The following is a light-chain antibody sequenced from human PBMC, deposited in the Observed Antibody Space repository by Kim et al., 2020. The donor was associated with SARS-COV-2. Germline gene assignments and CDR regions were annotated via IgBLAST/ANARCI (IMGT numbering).Light chain of an antibody. CDR2: GAA. V-gene: IGKV3-15*01. J-gene: IGKJ4*01. Sequence: PGERATRACRASQGVGSKLDWYQQKPGQAPRLLIYGAATRATGIPARFSGSVSATEFTLTISSLQSEDIAVYYCQQYNNWPPLTFGGGRKVDI. CDR1: QGVGSK. CDR3: QQYNNWPPLT.